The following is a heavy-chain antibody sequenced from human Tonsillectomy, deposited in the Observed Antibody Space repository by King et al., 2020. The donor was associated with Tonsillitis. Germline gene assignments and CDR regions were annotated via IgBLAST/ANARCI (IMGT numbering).Heavy chain of an antibody. Sequence: TLKESGPALVKPKQTLTLTCTFAGFSVSTSAMCVSWIRQPPGKALEWLALIDWDDDKYYSTSLKTRLTISKDTSKNQVVLTMTDMDPVDTATYYCARIRTSSTTYGMDVWGQGTTVTVSS. J-gene: IGHJ6*02. D-gene: IGHD1-1*01. CDR2: IDWDDDK. CDR3: ARIRTSSTTYGMDV. CDR1: GFSVSTSAMC. V-gene: IGHV2-70*01.